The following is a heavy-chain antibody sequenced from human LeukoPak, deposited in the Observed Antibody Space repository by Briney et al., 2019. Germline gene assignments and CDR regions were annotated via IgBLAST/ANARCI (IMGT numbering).Heavy chain of an antibody. CDR1: GFTFSTYV. CDR3: ARPIVTTINSLDD. D-gene: IGHD5-12*01. V-gene: IGHV3-74*01. J-gene: IGHJ4*02. Sequence: PGGSLRLSCAASGFTFSTYVISWVRQAPGKGLEWVSRIKNDGSDASYADSVKGRFTISRDNAKNTLYLQMNSLRAEDTAIYYCARPIVTTINSLDDWGQGTLVTVSS. CDR2: IKNDGSDA.